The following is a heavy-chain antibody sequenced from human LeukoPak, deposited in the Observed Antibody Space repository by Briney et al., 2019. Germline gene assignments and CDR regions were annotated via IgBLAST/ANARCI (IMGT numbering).Heavy chain of an antibody. J-gene: IGHJ4*02. D-gene: IGHD2-21*01. CDR3: ARHLAGHFGGFYFDN. CDR2: IYYSGST. CDR1: GGPISSNSYY. Sequence: PSETLSLTCTVSGGPISSNSYYWGWIRQPPGKGLEWIGTIYYSGSTYYNPSLKSRVTISVDTSKNQFSLKLNSVTAADTAVYYCARHLAGHFGGFYFDNWGQGTLVTVSS. V-gene: IGHV4-39*07.